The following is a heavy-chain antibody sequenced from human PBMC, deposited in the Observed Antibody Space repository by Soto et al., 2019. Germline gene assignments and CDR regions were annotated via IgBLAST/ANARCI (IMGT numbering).Heavy chain of an antibody. Sequence: QVQLVESGGGVVQPGRSLRLSCAASGFTFSSYGMHWVRQAPGKGLEWVAVISYDGSNKYYADSVKGRFTISRDNSKNTLYLQMNSLRAEDTAVYYCAKWRGWDRGYFDYWGQRTLVTVSS. J-gene: IGHJ4*02. V-gene: IGHV3-30*18. D-gene: IGHD1-26*01. CDR3: AKWRGWDRGYFDY. CDR1: GFTFSSYG. CDR2: ISYDGSNK.